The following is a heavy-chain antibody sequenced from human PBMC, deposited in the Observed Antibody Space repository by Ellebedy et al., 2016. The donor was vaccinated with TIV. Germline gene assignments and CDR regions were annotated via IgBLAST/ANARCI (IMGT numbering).Heavy chain of an antibody. CDR3: ARVRYCSGGSCYPYYYYGMDV. CDR1: GGSISGYF. J-gene: IGHJ6*02. CDR2: IYFSGTT. Sequence: MPSETLSLTCTVSGGSISGYFWAWIRQPPGKGLEWIGWIYFSGTTNYNLSLKSRVTISVDTSKNQFSLMLNSVTAADTAVYYCARVRYCSGGSCYPYYYYGMDVWGQGTTVTVSS. V-gene: IGHV4-59*12. D-gene: IGHD2-15*01.